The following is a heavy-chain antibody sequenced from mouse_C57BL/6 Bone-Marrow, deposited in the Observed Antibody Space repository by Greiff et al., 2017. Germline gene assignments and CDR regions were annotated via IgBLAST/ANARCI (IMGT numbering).Heavy chain of an antibody. CDR1: GYTFTSYW. J-gene: IGHJ2*01. Sequence: QVQLQQPGAELVMPGASVKLSCKASGYTFTSYWMHWVKQRPGQGLEWIGEIDPSDSYTNYNQKFKGKSTLTVDKSSSPAYMQLSSLTSEDSAVYYCARPGQLRSYYFDYWGQGTTLTGSS. D-gene: IGHD3-2*02. CDR2: IDPSDSYT. CDR3: ARPGQLRSYYFDY. V-gene: IGHV1-69*01.